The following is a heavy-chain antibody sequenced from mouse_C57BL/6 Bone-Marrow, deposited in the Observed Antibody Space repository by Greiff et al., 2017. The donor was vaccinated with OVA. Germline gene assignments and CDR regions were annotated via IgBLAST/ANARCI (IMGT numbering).Heavy chain of an antibody. Sequence: VQLQQSGPELVKPGASVKISCKASGYSFTGYYMNWVKQSPEKSLEWIGEINPSTGGTTYTQKFKAKATLTVDKSSSTAYMQLKSLTSEDSAVYYCARSWWCFDDWGQGTTLTVSS. CDR3: ARSWWCFDD. CDR1: GYSFTGYY. J-gene: IGHJ2*01. D-gene: IGHD1-1*02. CDR2: INPSTGGT. V-gene: IGHV1-42*01.